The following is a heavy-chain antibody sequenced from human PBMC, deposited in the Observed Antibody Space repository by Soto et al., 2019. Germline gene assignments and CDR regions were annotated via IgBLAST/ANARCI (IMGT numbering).Heavy chain of an antibody. Sequence: VKVSCKASGGTFSSYAISWVRQAPGQGLEWMGGIIPIFGTANYAQKFQGRVTITADESTSTAYMELSSLRSEDTAVYYCARAGPAGFNYYYYGMDVWGQGTTVTVSS. V-gene: IGHV1-69*01. CDR2: IIPIFGTA. CDR3: ARAGPAGFNYYYYGMDV. J-gene: IGHJ6*02. D-gene: IGHD6-19*01. CDR1: GGTFSSYA.